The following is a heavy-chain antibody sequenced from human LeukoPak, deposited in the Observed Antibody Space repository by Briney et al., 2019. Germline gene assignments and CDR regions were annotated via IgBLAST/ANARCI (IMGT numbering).Heavy chain of an antibody. CDR1: GGSFSGYY. J-gene: IGHJ4*02. CDR3: ANGYSSSFDY. D-gene: IGHD6-6*01. V-gene: IGHV4-34*01. Sequence: SETLSLTRAVYGGSFSGYYWSWIRQPPGKGLEWIGEINHSGSTNYNPSLKSRVTISVDTSKNQFSLKLSSVTAADTAVYYCANGYSSSFDYWGQGTLVTVSS. CDR2: INHSGST.